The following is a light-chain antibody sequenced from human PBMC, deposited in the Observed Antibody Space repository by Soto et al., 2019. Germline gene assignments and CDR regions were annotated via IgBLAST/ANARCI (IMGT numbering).Light chain of an antibody. Sequence: EVVLTPSPVTLSFSPVERATLSCMASQSVTGSYLAWYQQNPGQAPRLLIYGASSRATGIPDRFSGSGSGTDFTLTISRLEPEDFAVFYCHQCDSSPWTCGQGTKGDIK. J-gene: IGKJ1*01. CDR1: QSVTGSY. CDR3: HQCDSSPWT. V-gene: IGKV3-20*01. CDR2: GAS.